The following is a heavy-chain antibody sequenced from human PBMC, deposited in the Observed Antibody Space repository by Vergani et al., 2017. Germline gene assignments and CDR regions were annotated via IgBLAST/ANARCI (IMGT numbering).Heavy chain of an antibody. D-gene: IGHD3-16*01. CDR3: AKHFRGWGIDY. CDR1: GFTLRNYD. V-gene: IGHV3-30*02. CDR2: IQFDGSNQ. Sequence: QVQLVESGGGVVQRGGSLRLSCATSGFTLRNYDMQWIRPGPGKGLEFVAFIQFDGSNQYYADSVKVRFTLSRDFSKNTLYLQMNSLRTDDTATYYCAKHFRGWGIDYWGQGTQVVVAS. J-gene: IGHJ4*02.